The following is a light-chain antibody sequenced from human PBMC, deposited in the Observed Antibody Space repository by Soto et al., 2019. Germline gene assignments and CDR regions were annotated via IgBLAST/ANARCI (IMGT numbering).Light chain of an antibody. V-gene: IGKV3-15*01. CDR3: QQYNNWPPIT. J-gene: IGKJ2*01. CDR2: GAS. CDR1: QSVSGN. Sequence: EIVMTQSPATLSVSPGERATLSCRASQSVSGNLAWYQQKPGQAPRLLIYGASTRATGIPARFSGSGSGTEFTLTISSLQSEDFAVYYWQQYNNWPPITFGQGTKLEIK.